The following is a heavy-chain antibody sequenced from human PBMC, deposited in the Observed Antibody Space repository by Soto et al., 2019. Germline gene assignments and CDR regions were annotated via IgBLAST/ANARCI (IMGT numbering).Heavy chain of an antibody. CDR1: GGSTNSRSDY. D-gene: IGHD2-2*01. J-gene: IGHJ4*01. V-gene: IGHV4-39*01. CDR2: VYYSGST. Sequence: SETLSLTCTVSGGSTNSRSDYWGWIRQPPGKGLEWIGSVYYSGSTHDNPSLQSRVTISVDTSRNQFSLNLISVTASDTAMYFCARHLVGSTRGNFDYWGQGTLVTVSS. CDR3: ARHLVGSTRGNFDY.